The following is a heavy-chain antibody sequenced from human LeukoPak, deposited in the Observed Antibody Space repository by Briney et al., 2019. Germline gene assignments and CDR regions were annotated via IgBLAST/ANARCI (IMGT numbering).Heavy chain of an antibody. V-gene: IGHV5-51*01. CDR3: ARHRGGPPKSYHYYYGMDV. CDR2: IYPGDFDT. Sequence: GESLKISCQGSGYSFTNYWIGWVRQRPGKGLEWMGAIYPGDFDTRYSPSFQGQVTISADKSISTAYLQWSSLKASDTAMYYCARHRGGPPKSYHYYYGMDVWGQGTTVTVSS. J-gene: IGHJ6*02. CDR1: GYSFTNYW.